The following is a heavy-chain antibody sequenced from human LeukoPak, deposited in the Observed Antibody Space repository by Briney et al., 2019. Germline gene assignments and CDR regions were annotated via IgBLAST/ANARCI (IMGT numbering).Heavy chain of an antibody. CDR3: AGGSFGWFGEIPYYFDY. V-gene: IGHV3-30*02. J-gene: IGHJ4*02. CDR2: IRYDGSNK. Sequence: GGSLRLSCAASGFTFSSYGMHWVRQAPGKGLEWVAFIRYDGSNKYYADSVKGRFTISRDNSKNTLYLQMNSLRAEDTAVYYCAGGSFGWFGEIPYYFDYWGQGTLVTASS. CDR1: GFTFSSYG. D-gene: IGHD3-10*01.